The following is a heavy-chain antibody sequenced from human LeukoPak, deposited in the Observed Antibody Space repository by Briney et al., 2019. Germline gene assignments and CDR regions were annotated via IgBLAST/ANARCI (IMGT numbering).Heavy chain of an antibody. V-gene: IGHV3-21*01. D-gene: IGHD4-17*01. Sequence: PGGSLKLSCAASGFTFNSYSMNWVRQAPGKGLEWVSNFGTRSSSIYYGDSVRGRFTISRDNAKNSLYLQMNSLRAEDTAVYYCARESGNDYGEGFDIWGQGTMVTVSS. CDR1: GFTFNSYS. CDR3: ARESGNDYGEGFDI. CDR2: FGTRSSSI. J-gene: IGHJ3*02.